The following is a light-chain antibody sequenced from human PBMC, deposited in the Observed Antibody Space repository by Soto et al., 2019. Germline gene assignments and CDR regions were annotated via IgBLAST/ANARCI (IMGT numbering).Light chain of an antibody. CDR1: QSINNC. CDR2: AAS. CDR3: QQDFNSPKT. J-gene: IGKJ3*01. Sequence: DIQMTQSPSSLSASVGDRVTITCRSSQSINNCLNWYQQKPGKAPKLLIYAASSLQSGGPSRFSGSGSGTQFTLTISSLQPEDFATYYCQQDFNSPKTFGPGTKVDIK. V-gene: IGKV1-39*01.